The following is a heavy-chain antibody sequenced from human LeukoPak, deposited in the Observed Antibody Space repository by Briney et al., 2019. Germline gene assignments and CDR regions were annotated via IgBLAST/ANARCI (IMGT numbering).Heavy chain of an antibody. CDR2: INTNTGNP. V-gene: IGHV7-4-1*01. J-gene: IGHJ4*02. Sequence: ASVKVSCKASGYTFTSYAMNWVRQAPGQGLEWMGWINTNTGNPTYAQGFTGRFVFSLDTSVSTAYLQIGSLKAEDTAVYYCARAYCSGGSCQFDYWGQGTLVTVSS. D-gene: IGHD2-15*01. CDR3: ARAYCSGGSCQFDY. CDR1: GYTFTSYA.